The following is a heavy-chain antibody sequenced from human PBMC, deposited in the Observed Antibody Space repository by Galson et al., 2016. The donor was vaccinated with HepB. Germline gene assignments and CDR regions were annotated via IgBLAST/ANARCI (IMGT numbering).Heavy chain of an antibody. V-gene: IGHV4-39*01. CDR1: GGSIINNYY. Sequence: SETLSLTCTVSGGSIINNYYWAWIRQPPGKGPEWIGTVSDSGDSFINPSLKSRVAISIDTSKNQFSLTLTSVTAADTTVYYCARHITFNYGVGTYFTAHLDSWGRGILVTVSS. CDR3: ARHITFNYGVGTYFTAHLDS. J-gene: IGHJ4*02. CDR2: VSDSGDS. D-gene: IGHD3-10*01.